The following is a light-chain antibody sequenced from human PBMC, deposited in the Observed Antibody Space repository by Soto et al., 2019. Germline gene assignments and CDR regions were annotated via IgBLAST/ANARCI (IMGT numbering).Light chain of an antibody. CDR1: QSVSSSH. Sequence: EIVLTQSPVTLSLSPGERATLSCRASQSVSSSHLAWYQQKPGQAPRLLIYGASSRATGIPDRFSGSGSGTDFTLTISRLEPEDFALYHCQQYGTSPWTFGQGTKVDIK. J-gene: IGKJ1*01. CDR2: GAS. V-gene: IGKV3-20*01. CDR3: QQYGTSPWT.